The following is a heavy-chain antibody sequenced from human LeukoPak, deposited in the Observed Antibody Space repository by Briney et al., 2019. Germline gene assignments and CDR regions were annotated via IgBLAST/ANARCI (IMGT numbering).Heavy chain of an antibody. D-gene: IGHD1-7*01. J-gene: IGHJ4*02. V-gene: IGHV4-59*01. CDR3: AGGSRELYYFDY. CDR1: GGSISPYF. CDR2: IYYSGST. Sequence: SETLSLTCTVSGGSISPYFWSWIRQPPGKGLEWIGSIYYSGSTNYNPSLKSRVTISVDASKTQFSLKLNSVTAADTAVYYCAGGSRELYYFDYWGQGTLVTVSS.